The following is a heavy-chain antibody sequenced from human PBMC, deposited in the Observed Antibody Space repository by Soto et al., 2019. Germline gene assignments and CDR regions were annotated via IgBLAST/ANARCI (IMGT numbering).Heavy chain of an antibody. CDR3: ARRAASGRHFDH. D-gene: IGHD6-13*01. J-gene: IGHJ4*02. CDR2: IGGRDFTT. V-gene: IGHV3-23*01. Sequence: EVQLLESGGGWVQPGGSLRLSCAASGFIFSNFVMSWVRQAPGKGLEWVSAIGGRDFTTYYADSVKGRFTISRDNSKNTLYLRMNSLRVDDTAVYYCARRAASGRHFDHWGQGTLVSVSS. CDR1: GFIFSNFV.